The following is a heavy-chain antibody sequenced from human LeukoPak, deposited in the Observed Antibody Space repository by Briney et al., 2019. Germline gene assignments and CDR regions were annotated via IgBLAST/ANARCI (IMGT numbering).Heavy chain of an antibody. D-gene: IGHD3-9*01. CDR1: GGSFGGYY. V-gene: IGHV4-34*01. Sequence: SETLSLTCAVYGGSFGGYYWSWIRQPPGKGLEGIGEINHSGSTNYNPSLKSRVTISVDTSKNQFSLKLSSVTAADTAVYYCARPRYFDWLFDYWGQGTLVTVSS. J-gene: IGHJ4*02. CDR3: ARPRYFDWLFDY. CDR2: INHSGST.